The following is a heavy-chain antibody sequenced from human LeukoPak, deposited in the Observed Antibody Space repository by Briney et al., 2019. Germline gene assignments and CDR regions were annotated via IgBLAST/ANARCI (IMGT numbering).Heavy chain of an antibody. D-gene: IGHD5-24*01. CDR2: ISGNSVST. Sequence: GGSLRLSCAASGFTFRNSAMSWVRQAPGKGLEWVSNISGNSVSTYYADFVKGRFTISRDNSNNTLFLQMNSLSADDTAIYFCAKGRRDGYNYPFFDSWGQGAWVIVSS. CDR3: AKGRRDGYNYPFFDS. J-gene: IGHJ4*02. CDR1: GFTFRNSA. V-gene: IGHV3-23*01.